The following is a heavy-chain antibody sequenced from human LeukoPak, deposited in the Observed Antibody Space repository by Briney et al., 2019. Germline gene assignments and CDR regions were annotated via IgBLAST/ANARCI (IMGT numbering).Heavy chain of an antibody. CDR3: AREGAPQLSSYFDH. Sequence: ASVKVSCKASGYTFTAYYIHWVRQAPGKGLEWMGWINPNTGGTNFAQMFQGRGTMTRGTSINTAYMEVSSLRYDDTAMYYCAREGAPQLSSYFDHWGQGTLVTVSS. J-gene: IGHJ4*02. CDR2: INPNTGGT. CDR1: GYTFTAYY. V-gene: IGHV1-2*02. D-gene: IGHD1-1*01.